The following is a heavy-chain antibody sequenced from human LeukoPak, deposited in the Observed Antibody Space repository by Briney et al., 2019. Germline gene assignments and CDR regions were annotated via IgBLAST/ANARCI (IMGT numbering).Heavy chain of an antibody. J-gene: IGHJ4*02. V-gene: IGHV4-30-4*08. Sequence: ASETLSLTCTVSGGSISSGDYYWSWIRQPPGKGLEWIGYIYYSGSTYYNPSLKSRVTISVDTSKNQFSLKLSSVTAADTAVYYCARDLYYYDSSGYCHYFDYWGQGTLVTVSS. CDR2: IYYSGST. D-gene: IGHD3-22*01. CDR3: ARDLYYYDSSGYCHYFDY. CDR1: GGSISSGDYY.